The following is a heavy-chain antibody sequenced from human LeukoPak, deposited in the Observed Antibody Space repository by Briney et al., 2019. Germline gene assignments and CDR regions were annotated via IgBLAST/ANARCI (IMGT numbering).Heavy chain of an antibody. Sequence: GGSLRLSCAASGFTFSSYSMNWVRQAPGKGLEWVSSISSSSSYIYYADSVKGRFTISRDNAKNSLYLQMNSLRAEDTAVYYCARDPVVLFFREKGGFDYWGQGTLVTVSS. D-gene: IGHD3/OR15-3a*01. CDR1: GFTFSSYS. CDR3: ARDPVVLFFREKGGFDY. J-gene: IGHJ4*02. CDR2: ISSSSSYI. V-gene: IGHV3-21*01.